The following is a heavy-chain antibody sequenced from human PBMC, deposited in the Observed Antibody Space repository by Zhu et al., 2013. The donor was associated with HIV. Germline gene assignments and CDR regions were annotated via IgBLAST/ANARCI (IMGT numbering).Heavy chain of an antibody. D-gene: IGHD2-2*01. J-gene: IGHJ5*02. V-gene: IGHV1-69*01. CDR3: ARVVVVPAAIGLAFDP. CDR1: GGTFSSYA. CDR2: IIPIFGTA. Sequence: QVQLVQSGAEVKKPGSSVKVSCKASGGTFSSYAISWVRQAPGQGLEWMGGIIPIFGTANYAQKFQGRVTITADESTSTAYMELSSLRSEDTAVYYCARVVVVPAAIGLAFDPWGPRGTLGHRLL.